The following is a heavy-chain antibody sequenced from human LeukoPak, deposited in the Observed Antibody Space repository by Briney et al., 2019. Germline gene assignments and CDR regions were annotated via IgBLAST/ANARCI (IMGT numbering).Heavy chain of an antibody. CDR1: GFTFRTSW. V-gene: IGHV3-7*01. CDR3: ARDLRSALIA. Sequence: AGSLRLSCAASGFTFRTSWMTWVRQAPGKGLEWVANLKPDGSEKNYVDSVKGRFTISRDNAENSLSLQMNSLRAEDTALYYCARDLRSALIAWGQGILVTVSS. CDR2: LKPDGSEK. D-gene: IGHD2/OR15-2a*01. J-gene: IGHJ5*02.